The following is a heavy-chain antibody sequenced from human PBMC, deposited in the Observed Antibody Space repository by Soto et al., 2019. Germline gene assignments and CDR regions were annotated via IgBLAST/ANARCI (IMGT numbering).Heavy chain of an antibody. CDR2: ISSSGSTI. CDR3: ARKKGETWIQLWTYGMDV. J-gene: IGHJ6*02. V-gene: IGHV3-11*01. CDR1: GFTFSDYY. D-gene: IGHD5-18*01. Sequence: QVQLVESGGGLVKPGGSLRLSCAASGFTFSDYYMSWIRQAPGKGVEWVSYISSSGSTIYYADSVKGRFTISRDNAKNSLYLQMNRLRAEDTAVYYCARKKGETWIQLWTYGMDVWGQGTTVTVSS.